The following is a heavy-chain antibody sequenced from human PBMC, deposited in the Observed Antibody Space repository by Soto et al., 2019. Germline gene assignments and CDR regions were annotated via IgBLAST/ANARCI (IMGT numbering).Heavy chain of an antibody. J-gene: IGHJ4*02. Sequence: ASVKVSFKVSGYTLTELSMHWVRQAPGKEHEWMGGFDPEDGETIYAQKFQGRVTMTEDTSTDTAYMELSSLRSEDTAVYYFAKVVSYYYGSGSYYYFDYWGQGTLVTVSS. CDR2: FDPEDGET. D-gene: IGHD3-10*01. V-gene: IGHV1-24*01. CDR3: AKVVSYYYGSGSYYYFDY. CDR1: GYTLTELS.